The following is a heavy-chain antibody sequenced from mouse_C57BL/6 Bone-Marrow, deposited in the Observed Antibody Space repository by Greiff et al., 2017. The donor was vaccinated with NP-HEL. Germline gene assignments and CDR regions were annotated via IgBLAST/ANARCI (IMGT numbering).Heavy chain of an antibody. V-gene: IGHV1-64*01. D-gene: IGHD1-1*01. J-gene: IGHJ1*03. Sequence: QVQLQQPGAELVKPGASVKLSCKASGYTFTSYWMHWVKQRPGQGLEWIGMIHPNSGSTNYNEKFKSKATLTVDKSSSTAYMQLSSLTSEDSAVYYCARPHHYGSSYWYCEVWGTGTTVTVSS. CDR3: ARPHHYGSSYWYCEV. CDR2: IHPNSGST. CDR1: GYTFTSYW.